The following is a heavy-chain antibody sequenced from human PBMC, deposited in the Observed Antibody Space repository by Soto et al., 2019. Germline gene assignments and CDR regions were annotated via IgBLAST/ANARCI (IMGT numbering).Heavy chain of an antibody. J-gene: IGHJ4*02. CDR1: GFKFSNYA. D-gene: IGHD3-16*01. CDR3: AKDRRAGGNSAFYFDF. Sequence: GGSLRLSCAASGFKFSNYAMSWVRQAPGKGLEWVSLISATGGGTYYADSVKGRFTISRDNSHNTLYLQVHSLTAEDTAVYYCAKDRRAGGNSAFYFDFWGQGARVTVSS. CDR2: ISATGGGT. V-gene: IGHV3-23*01.